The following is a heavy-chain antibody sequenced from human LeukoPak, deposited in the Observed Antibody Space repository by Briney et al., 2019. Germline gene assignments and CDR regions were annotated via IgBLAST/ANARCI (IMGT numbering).Heavy chain of an antibody. J-gene: IGHJ4*02. V-gene: IGHV4-34*01. Sequence: SETLSLTCAVYGGSFSGYYWSWIRQPPGKGLEWIGEVNHSGSTNYNPSLKSRVTISVDTSKNQFSLKLSSVTAADTAVYYCARGGRGARWSPHGYSYGYSSREGYFDYWGQGTLVTVSS. CDR3: ARGGRGARWSPHGYSYGYSSREGYFDY. CDR1: GGSFSGYY. CDR2: VNHSGST. D-gene: IGHD5-18*01.